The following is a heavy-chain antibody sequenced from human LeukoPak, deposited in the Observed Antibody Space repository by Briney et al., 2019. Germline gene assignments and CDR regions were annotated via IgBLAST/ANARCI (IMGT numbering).Heavy chain of an antibody. CDR2: INSDGSST. Sequence: GGSLRLSCAASGFPFSSYWMHWVRQAPGKGLVWVSRINSDGSSTSYADSVKGRFTISRDNAKNTLYLQMNSLRAEDTAVYYCARGEYYDFWSGYYTLRYYYYGMDVWGQGTTVTVSS. CDR1: GFPFSSYW. V-gene: IGHV3-74*01. J-gene: IGHJ6*02. D-gene: IGHD3-3*01. CDR3: ARGEYYDFWSGYYTLRYYYYGMDV.